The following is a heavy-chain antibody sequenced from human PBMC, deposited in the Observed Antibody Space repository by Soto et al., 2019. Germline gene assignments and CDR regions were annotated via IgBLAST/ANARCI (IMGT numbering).Heavy chain of an antibody. J-gene: IGHJ5*02. CDR3: ARVMWELLAWPEESFDL. D-gene: IGHD1-26*01. Sequence: ASVKVSCKASGYTFSAYYMHWVRQAPGQGLEWMGWIDPNSGGTNYAQKFQGRVTMTRDTSISTAYMELSRLRSDDTAVYYCARVMWELLAWPEESFDLWGQGTLVTVSS. CDR1: GYTFSAYY. V-gene: IGHV1-2*02. CDR2: IDPNSGGT.